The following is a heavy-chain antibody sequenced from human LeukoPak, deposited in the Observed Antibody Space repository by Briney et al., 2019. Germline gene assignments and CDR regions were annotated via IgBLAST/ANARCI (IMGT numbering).Heavy chain of an antibody. J-gene: IGHJ6*03. CDR3: ARERVGATLDYYYYYMDV. Sequence: GGSLRLSCAASGFTFDDYGMSWVRQAPGKGLEWVSGINWNGGSTGYADSVKGRFTISRDNAKNSLYLQMNSLRAEDTALYYCARERVGATLDYYYYYMDVWGKGTTVTVSS. V-gene: IGHV3-20*04. CDR2: INWNGGST. CDR1: GFTFDDYG. D-gene: IGHD1-26*01.